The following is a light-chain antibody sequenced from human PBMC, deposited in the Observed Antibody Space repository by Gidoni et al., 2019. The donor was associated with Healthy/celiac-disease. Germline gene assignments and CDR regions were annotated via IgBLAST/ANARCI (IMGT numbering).Light chain of an antibody. Sequence: DIVMTPSPPSLPVTHGEPASISCRFSQSLLHTNGYNYLDWYLQKPGQSPQLLIYLGSNRASGVPDRFSGSGSGTDFTLKISRVEAEDVGVYYCMQALQTPPTFGQGTRLEIK. CDR2: LGS. CDR3: MQALQTPPT. J-gene: IGKJ5*01. V-gene: IGKV2-28*01. CDR1: QSLLHTNGYNY.